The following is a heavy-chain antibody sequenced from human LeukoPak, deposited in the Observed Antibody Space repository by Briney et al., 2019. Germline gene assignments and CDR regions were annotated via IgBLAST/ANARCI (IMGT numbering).Heavy chain of an antibody. CDR2: IIPILGIA. J-gene: IGHJ4*02. V-gene: IGHV1-69*02. CDR1: GGTFSSYT. D-gene: IGHD6-13*01. Sequence: SVKVSCKASGGTFSSYTISWVRQAPGQGLEWMGRIIPILGIANYAQKFQGRVTITADKSTSTAYMELSSLRSEDTAVYYCASANSSSWYLKYYFDYWGQGTLVTVSS. CDR3: ASANSSSWYLKYYFDY.